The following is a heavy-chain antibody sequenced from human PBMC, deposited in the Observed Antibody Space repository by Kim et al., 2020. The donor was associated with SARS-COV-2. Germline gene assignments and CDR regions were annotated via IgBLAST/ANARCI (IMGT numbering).Heavy chain of an antibody. CDR2: IGTAGDT. V-gene: IGHV3-13*04. Sequence: GGSLRLSCAASGFTFSSYDMHWVRQATGKGLEWVSAIGTAGDTYYPGSVKGRFTISRENAKNSLYLQMNSLRAGDTAVYYCARDLGSSGGEEGMDVWGQGTTVTVSS. CDR1: GFTFSSYD. J-gene: IGHJ6*02. D-gene: IGHD6-19*01. CDR3: ARDLGSSGGEEGMDV.